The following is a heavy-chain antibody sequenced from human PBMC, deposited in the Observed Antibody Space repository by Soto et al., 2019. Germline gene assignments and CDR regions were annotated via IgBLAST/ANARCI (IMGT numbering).Heavy chain of an antibody. CDR2: VKSKTDGGTT. CDR1: GFTFSNAW. D-gene: IGHD3-22*01. Sequence: EVQLVESGGGLVKPGGSLTLSCAASGFTFSNAWINWVRQAPGKGLEWVGRVKSKTDGGTTDFATSVKGRFAISRDDSISMAFLRMNSLTIADTAVYYCTPDSCMTVIPVRLDYWGHGTLVTVSS. V-gene: IGHV3-15*07. CDR3: TPDSCMTVIPVRLDY. J-gene: IGHJ4*01.